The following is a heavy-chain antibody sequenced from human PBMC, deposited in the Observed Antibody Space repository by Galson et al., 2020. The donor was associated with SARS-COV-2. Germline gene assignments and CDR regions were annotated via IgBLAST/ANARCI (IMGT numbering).Heavy chain of an antibody. CDR1: GFTFSSYE. CDR3: ARSPLEWLLWFGVDY. D-gene: IGHD3-3*01. J-gene: IGHJ4*02. V-gene: IGHV3-48*03. Sequence: GGSLRLSCAASGFTFSSYEMNWVRQAPGKGLEWVSYISSSGSTIYYADSVKGRFTISRDNAKNSLYLQMNSLRAEDTAVYYCARSPLEWLLWFGVDYWGQGTLVTVSS. CDR2: ISSSGSTI.